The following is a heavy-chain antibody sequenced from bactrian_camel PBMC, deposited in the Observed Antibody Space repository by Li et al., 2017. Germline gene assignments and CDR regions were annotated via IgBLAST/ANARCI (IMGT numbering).Heavy chain of an antibody. J-gene: IGHJ4*01. D-gene: IGHD5*01. CDR2: LWTPDHST. CDR1: DDPTSKYYMDDTYC. Sequence: VQLVESGGGSVQAGGSLRLACKVTDDPTSKYYMDDTYCMAWFRLAPGKEREGVALLWTPDHSTYYSNSAKGRFTISLDAAKNTLYLQVNSLGPEDTAMYYCAASLGKTYCHAAFFLSRQRPNFGLMGQGTQVTVS. V-gene: IGHV3S66*01.